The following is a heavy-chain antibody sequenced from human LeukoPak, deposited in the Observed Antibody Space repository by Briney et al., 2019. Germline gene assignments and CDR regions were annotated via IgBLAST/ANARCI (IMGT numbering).Heavy chain of an antibody. Sequence: SETLSLTCTVSGGSISSYYWSWIRQPAGKGLEWIGRIYTSGSTNYNPSLKSRVTMSVDTSKNQFSLKLSSVTAADTAVYYCARDQGYSYGYVSATGYYYMDVWGKGTTVTVSS. J-gene: IGHJ6*03. CDR3: ARDQGYSYGYVSATGYYYMDV. V-gene: IGHV4-4*07. CDR2: IYTSGST. CDR1: GGSISSYY. D-gene: IGHD5-18*01.